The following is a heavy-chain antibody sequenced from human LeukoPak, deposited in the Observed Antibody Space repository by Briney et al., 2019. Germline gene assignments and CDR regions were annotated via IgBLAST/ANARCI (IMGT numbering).Heavy chain of an antibody. J-gene: IGHJ3*02. CDR3: ARDLWFGEHDAFDI. CDR2: ISAYNGNT. CDR1: GYTFTSYG. V-gene: IGHV1-18*01. Sequence: GASVKVSCKAAGYTFTSYGISWVRQARGQGLEWMGWISAYNGNTNYAQKLQGRVTMTTDTSTSTAYMELRSLRSDDTAVYYCARDLWFGEHDAFDIWGQGTMVTVSS. D-gene: IGHD3-10*01.